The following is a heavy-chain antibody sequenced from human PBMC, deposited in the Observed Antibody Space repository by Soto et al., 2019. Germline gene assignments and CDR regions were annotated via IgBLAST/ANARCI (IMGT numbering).Heavy chain of an antibody. V-gene: IGHV4-38-2*02. D-gene: IGHD6-13*01. CDR3: ARESRSVAGTVEY. J-gene: IGHJ4*02. CDR2: IYHSGTT. Sequence: SLTCGVSGDSISSGYYWAWIRQPPGKGLEWIGSIYHSGTTYYNPSLKSRVTISVDTSKNQFSLKLISVTAADSAVYYCARESRSVAGTVEYWGQGTLVTVSS. CDR1: GDSISSGYY.